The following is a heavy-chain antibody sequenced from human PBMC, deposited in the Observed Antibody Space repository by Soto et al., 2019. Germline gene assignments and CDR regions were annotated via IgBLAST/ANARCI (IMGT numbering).Heavy chain of an antibody. J-gene: IGHJ4*02. V-gene: IGHV3-23*01. D-gene: IGHD2-15*01. Sequence: EAHLLESGGGLVQPAGSLRLSCAASGFTFRSYSMTWVRRAPGKGVQWVSAISGSGDNTYYADSVRGRFTISRDNSKNMMYLQMESLRAEDTAGYYCALHCSGSSCSGHWGEGTLVTVSS. CDR2: ISGSGDNT. CDR1: GFTFRSYS. CDR3: ALHCSGSSCSGH.